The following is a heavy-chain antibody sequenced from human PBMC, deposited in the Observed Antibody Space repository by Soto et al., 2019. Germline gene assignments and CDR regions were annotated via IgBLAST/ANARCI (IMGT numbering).Heavy chain of an antibody. Sequence: LSLTCTVSGGSISSYYWSWIRQPPGTGLEWIGYIYYSGSTNYNPSLKSRVTISVDTSKNQFSLKLSSVTAADTAVYYCARARGYSYGWYYYYGMDVWGQGTTVTVSS. CDR1: GGSISSYY. D-gene: IGHD5-18*01. CDR3: ARARGYSYGWYYYYGMDV. CDR2: IYYSGST. J-gene: IGHJ6*02. V-gene: IGHV4-59*01.